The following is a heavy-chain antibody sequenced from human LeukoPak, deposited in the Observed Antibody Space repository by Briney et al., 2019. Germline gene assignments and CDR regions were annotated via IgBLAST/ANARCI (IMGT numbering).Heavy chain of an antibody. J-gene: IGHJ4*02. D-gene: IGHD6-13*01. CDR1: GYTFTSNY. CDR2: IYPRDGST. CDR3: ASSIAAAGTGLDY. Sequence: GASVKVSCKASGYTFTSNYIHWVRQAPGQGLEWMGMIYPRDGSTSYAQKFQGRVTMTRDTSTSTVYMELSSLRSEDTAVYYCASSIAAAGTGLDYWGQGTLVTVSS. V-gene: IGHV1-46*01.